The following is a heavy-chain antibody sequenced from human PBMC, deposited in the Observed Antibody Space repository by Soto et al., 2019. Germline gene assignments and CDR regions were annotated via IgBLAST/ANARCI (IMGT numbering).Heavy chain of an antibody. J-gene: IGHJ6*02. V-gene: IGHV3-15*01. D-gene: IGHD2-2*01. CDR1: GITFSNAW. CDR2: IKSITDGGTT. CDR3: TTDSADIVVVPATFGMDV. Sequence: LRLSCAASGITFSNAWMTWVRQAPGKGLEWVGRIKSITDGGTTDYAAPVKGRFTISRDDSKDTLYLQMNNLRTEDTAVYHCTTDSADIVVVPATFGMDVWGQGTTVTVSS.